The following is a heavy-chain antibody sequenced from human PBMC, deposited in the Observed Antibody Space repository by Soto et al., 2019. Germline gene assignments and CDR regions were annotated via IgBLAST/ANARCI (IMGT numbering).Heavy chain of an antibody. J-gene: IGHJ4*02. CDR3: ARVWFGELY. CDR2: INHSGST. Sequence: SETLSLTCAVYGGSFSGYYWSWIRQPPGKGLEWIGEINHSGSTNYNPSLKSRVTISVDTSKNQFSLKLSSVTAADTAVYYCARVWFGELYWGQGTLVTVSS. CDR1: GGSFSGYY. D-gene: IGHD3-10*01. V-gene: IGHV4-34*01.